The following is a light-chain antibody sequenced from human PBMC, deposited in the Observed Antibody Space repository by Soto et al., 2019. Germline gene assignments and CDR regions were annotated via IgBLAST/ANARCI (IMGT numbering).Light chain of an antibody. CDR2: DNN. V-gene: IGLV1-51*01. CDR1: SSNIGNNY. CDR3: GKWDSSLSAYV. J-gene: IGLJ1*01. Sequence: QSVLTQPPSVSAAPGQKVTISCSGSSSNIGNNYVSWYQQLPGTAPKLLIYDNNKRPSGIPDRFSGSKSGTSATLGITGLQTGDEAEYYCGKWDSSLSAYVFGYGPKVTVL.